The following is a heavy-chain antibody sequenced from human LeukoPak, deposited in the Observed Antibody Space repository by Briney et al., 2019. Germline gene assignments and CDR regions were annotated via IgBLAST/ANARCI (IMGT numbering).Heavy chain of an antibody. J-gene: IGHJ5*02. CDR2: ISAYNGNT. Sequence: ASVKVSCKASGYTFTSYGISWVRQAPGQGLEWMGWISAYNGNTKYTQKLQGRVTMTTDTSTSTAYMELRSLRSDDTAVYYCARDHGDYVWGSYRFPWFDPWGQGTLVTVSS. D-gene: IGHD3-16*02. CDR3: ARDHGDYVWGSYRFPWFDP. V-gene: IGHV1-18*01. CDR1: GYTFTSYG.